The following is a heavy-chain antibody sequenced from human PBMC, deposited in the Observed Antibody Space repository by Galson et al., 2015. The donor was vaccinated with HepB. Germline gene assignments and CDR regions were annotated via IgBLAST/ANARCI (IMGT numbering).Heavy chain of an antibody. CDR1: GCSIIGSY. CDR2: ISHGGGA. D-gene: IGHD5-24*01. Sequence: LSLTCTVSGCSIIGSYWGWIRQPPGKGLEWIGYISHGGGATYNPSLNSRVTVSIDTSKNQFSLKLSSVTAADTAVYYCARELQTKGREGYILRERSAFDDWGKGTLVTVSS. J-gene: IGHJ4*02. CDR3: ARELQTKGREGYILRERSAFDD. V-gene: IGHV4-59*01.